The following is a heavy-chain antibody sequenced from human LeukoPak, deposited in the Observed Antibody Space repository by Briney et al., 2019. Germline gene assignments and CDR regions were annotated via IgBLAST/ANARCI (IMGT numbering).Heavy chain of an antibody. CDR1: GFTFSSYA. CDR2: ISSDGRDK. CDR3: ARDGTAAHFDY. Sequence: GGSLRLSCAASGFTFSSYAIHWVREAPGKGLEWVAVISSDGRDKHHAESVKGRFTISRDNSKNTLYLQTNSLRAEDTAVYYCARDGTAAHFDYWGQGNVLTVSA. V-gene: IGHV3-30*03. D-gene: IGHD6-13*01. J-gene: IGHJ4*02.